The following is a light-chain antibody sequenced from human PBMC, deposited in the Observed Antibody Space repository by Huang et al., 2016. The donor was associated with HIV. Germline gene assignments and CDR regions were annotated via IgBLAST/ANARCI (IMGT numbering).Light chain of an antibody. CDR1: QSVRTY. Sequence: IVLTQSPATLSLSPGESATLSCRASQSVRTYLAWYQQKPGQAPRLLIHDTSIRATCIPARFSGSGSGTDFTLTISSLEPEDFAVYYCQQRDNYFTFGPGTKVDV. CDR2: DTS. V-gene: IGKV3-11*01. J-gene: IGKJ3*01. CDR3: QQRDNYFT.